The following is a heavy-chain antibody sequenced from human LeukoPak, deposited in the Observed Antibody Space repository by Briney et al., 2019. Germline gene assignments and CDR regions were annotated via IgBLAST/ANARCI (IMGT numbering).Heavy chain of an antibody. CDR1: GFTFTGYE. CDR3: TRAAYLVRGVIITPPFDY. Sequence: PGGSLRLSCAAPGFTFTGYEMNWVRQAPGKGLEWVSSITITGSTMYYADSVKGRYTISRDNAKNSLYLQMNSLRAEDTAIYYCTRAAYLVRGVIITPPFDYWGQGTLVTVSS. V-gene: IGHV3-48*03. CDR2: ITITGSTM. J-gene: IGHJ4*02. D-gene: IGHD3-10*01.